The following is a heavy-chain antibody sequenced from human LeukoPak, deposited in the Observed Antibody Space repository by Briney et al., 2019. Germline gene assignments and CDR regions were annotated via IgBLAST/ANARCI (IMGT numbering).Heavy chain of an antibody. D-gene: IGHD6-13*01. Sequence: GGSLRLSCAASGFTFDDYAMHWVRQAPGKGLEWVSGISWNSGSIGYADSVKGRFTISRGNAKNSLYLQMNSLRAEDTALYYCAKTNLRLGYSSSWYAPGYFDYWGQGTLVTVSS. CDR1: GFTFDDYA. CDR3: AKTNLRLGYSSSWYAPGYFDY. CDR2: ISWNSGSI. J-gene: IGHJ4*02. V-gene: IGHV3-9*01.